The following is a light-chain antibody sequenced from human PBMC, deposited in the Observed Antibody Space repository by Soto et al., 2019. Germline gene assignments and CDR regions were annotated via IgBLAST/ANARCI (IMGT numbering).Light chain of an antibody. CDR3: QQYHNYAYT. CDR2: GAS. Sequence: DMQMTQSPSSLSASVGDRVTITCRASQSINRNLNWFQQKPGKAPKVLIYGASNLHSGVPSRFSGSGSGTDFTLTISSLQPDDFATYYCQQYHNYAYTFGQGTKVDIK. J-gene: IGKJ1*01. V-gene: IGKV1-39*01. CDR1: QSINRN.